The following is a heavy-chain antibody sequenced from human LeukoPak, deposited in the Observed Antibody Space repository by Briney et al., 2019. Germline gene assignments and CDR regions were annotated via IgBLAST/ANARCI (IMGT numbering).Heavy chain of an antibody. Sequence: SETLSLTCTVSGGSISSTTYYWGWTRQPPGKGLEWIGSIYYSGTTYYNPSLKSRVTISVNTSKNHFPLNLSPVTAADTAVYYCARYRGCTDGTCYRWFDPWGQGTLVTVTS. CDR1: GGSISSTTYY. CDR2: IYYSGTT. J-gene: IGHJ5*02. CDR3: ARYRGCTDGTCYRWFDP. D-gene: IGHD2-8*01. V-gene: IGHV4-39*02.